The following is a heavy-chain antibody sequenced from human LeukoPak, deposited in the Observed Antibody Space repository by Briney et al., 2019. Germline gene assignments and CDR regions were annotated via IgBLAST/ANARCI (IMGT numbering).Heavy chain of an antibody. D-gene: IGHD5-24*01. V-gene: IGHV1-18*01. CDR2: ISAYNGNT. J-gene: IGHJ4*02. CDR3: ARARRGVEMATIFGY. CDR1: GYTFTSYG. Sequence: ASVKVSCKASGYTFTSYGISWVRQAPGQGLEWMGWISAYNGNTKYAQKLQGRVTMTTDTSTSTAYMELRSLRSDDTAVYYCARARRGVEMATIFGYWGQGTLVTVSS.